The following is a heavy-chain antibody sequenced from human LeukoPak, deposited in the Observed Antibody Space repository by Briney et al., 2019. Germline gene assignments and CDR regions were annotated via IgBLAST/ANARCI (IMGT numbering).Heavy chain of an antibody. D-gene: IGHD5-24*01. CDR2: VSNDGSTD. V-gene: IGHV3-30-3*01. CDR3: ERDPVRTDGDNFNY. J-gene: IGHJ4*02. Sequence: GGSLSLSCAVSGFTFSSYAMHCVREAPGKGLEWVAVVSNDGSTDYSAASVNGSFTISRDTTNKTLYLQMNSPRAEETSVYYCERDPVRTDGDNFNYWGQGTLVTVSS. CDR1: GFTFSSYA.